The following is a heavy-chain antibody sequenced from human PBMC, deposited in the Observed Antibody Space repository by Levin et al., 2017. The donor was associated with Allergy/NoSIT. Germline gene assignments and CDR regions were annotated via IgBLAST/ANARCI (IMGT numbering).Heavy chain of an antibody. D-gene: IGHD4-11*01. Sequence: GGSLRLSCAASGFTFTNAWMNWVRQAPGKGLEWVGRIKTKADGGTADYAAPVKGKFIISRDDSKNTVFLQMNNLETEDTAVYYCSLQYFDYWGQGSLVAVSS. V-gene: IGHV3-15*07. CDR2: IKTKADGGTA. CDR3: SLQYFDY. J-gene: IGHJ4*02. CDR1: GFTFTNAW.